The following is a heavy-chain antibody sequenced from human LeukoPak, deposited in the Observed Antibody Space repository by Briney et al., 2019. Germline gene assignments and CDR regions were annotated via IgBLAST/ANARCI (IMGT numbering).Heavy chain of an antibody. CDR2: INWSGEST. Sequence: GGSLRLSCAASGFTFDHYGMTWVRQAPGKGLEWVSDINWSGESTGYADSVKGRFTISRDNAKNTLYLQMNSLRAEDTAVYYCARDPTTYYDIWGQGTLVIVSS. D-gene: IGHD3-9*01. J-gene: IGHJ4*02. V-gene: IGHV3-20*04. CDR1: GFTFDHYG. CDR3: ARDPTTYYDI.